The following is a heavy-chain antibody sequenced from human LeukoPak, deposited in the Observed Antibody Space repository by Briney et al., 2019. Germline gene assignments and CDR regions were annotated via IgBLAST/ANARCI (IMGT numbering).Heavy chain of an antibody. CDR1: GGSLSSGSYY. J-gene: IGHJ6*03. CDR3: ARVLELGVVNLGAQYYYYYMDV. V-gene: IGHV4-61*02. CDR2: IYTSGST. D-gene: IGHD3-3*01. Sequence: PSETLSLTCTVSGGSLSSGSYYWSWIRQPAGKGLEWIGRIYTSGSTNYNPSLKSRVTISVDTSKNQFSLKRSSVTAADTAVYYCARVLELGVVNLGAQYYYYYMDVWGKGTTVTVSS.